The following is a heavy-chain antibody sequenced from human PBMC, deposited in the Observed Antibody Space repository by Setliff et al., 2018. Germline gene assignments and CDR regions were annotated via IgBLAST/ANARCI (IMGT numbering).Heavy chain of an antibody. CDR3: AQTKGFVDGYLDP. D-gene: IGHD2-21*02. V-gene: IGHV1-2*02. Sequence: GASVKVSCKASADTFTGYYVHRVRQAPGQGLEWMGWINGNSGVTKYAQKFQGRVTMTSETSISIVYMDLTRLTSDDTAVYYCAQTKGFVDGYLDPWGQGTLVTVSS. CDR1: ADTFTGYY. CDR2: INGNSGVT. J-gene: IGHJ5*02.